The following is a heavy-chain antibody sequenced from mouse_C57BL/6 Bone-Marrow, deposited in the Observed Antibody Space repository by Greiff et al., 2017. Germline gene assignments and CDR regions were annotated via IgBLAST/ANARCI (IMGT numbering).Heavy chain of an antibody. D-gene: IGHD2-3*01. J-gene: IGHJ4*01. V-gene: IGHV5-12*01. CDR1: GFTFSDYY. Sequence: EVQVVESGGGLVQPGGSLKLSCAASGFTFSDYYMYWVRQTPEKRLEWVAYISNGGGSTYYPDTVKGRFTISRDNAKNTLYLQMSRLKSEDTAMYYCARHHDGYPWDYWGQGTSVTVSS. CDR3: ARHHDGYPWDY. CDR2: ISNGGGST.